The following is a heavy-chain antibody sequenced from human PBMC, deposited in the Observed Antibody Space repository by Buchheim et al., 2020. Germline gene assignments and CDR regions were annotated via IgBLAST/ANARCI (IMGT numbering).Heavy chain of an antibody. V-gene: IGHV3-30*03. CDR1: GFTFSSYG. CDR2: ISYDGSNK. J-gene: IGHJ3*02. D-gene: IGHD3-22*01. CDR3: AILMSLYDSSGYYLDDAFDI. Sequence: QVQLVESGGGVVQPGRSLRLSCAASGFTFSSYGMHWVRQAPGKGLEWVAVISYDGSNKYYADSVKGRFTISRDNSKNTLYLQMNSLRAEDTAVYYCAILMSLYDSSGYYLDDAFDIWGQGT.